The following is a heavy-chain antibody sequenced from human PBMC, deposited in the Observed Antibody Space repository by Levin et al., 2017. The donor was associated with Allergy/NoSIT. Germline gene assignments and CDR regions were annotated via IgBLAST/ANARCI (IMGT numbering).Heavy chain of an antibody. CDR1: GFSLSSYW. CDR3: VRGAPFDS. J-gene: IGHJ4*02. CDR2: INPDGTST. Sequence: PGESLKISCAASGFSLSSYWMHWVRQGSGKGLVWVARINPDGTSTGYADSVQGRFTISRDTAKNTVDLQMNSLRVEDTAIYYCVRGAPFDSWGQGTLVTVSS. V-gene: IGHV3-74*01.